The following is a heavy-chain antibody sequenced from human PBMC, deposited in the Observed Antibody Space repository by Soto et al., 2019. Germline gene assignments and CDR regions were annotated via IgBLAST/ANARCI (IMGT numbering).Heavy chain of an antibody. CDR3: ARHGENYDILTGYYKDAFDI. D-gene: IGHD3-9*01. J-gene: IGHJ3*02. V-gene: IGHV4-39*01. Sequence: SETLSLTCTVSGGSISSSSYYWGWIRQPPGKGLEWIGSIYYSGSTYYNPSLKSRVTISVDTSKNQFSLKLSSVTAADTAVYYCARHGENYDILTGYYKDAFDIWGQGTMVT. CDR1: GGSISSSSYY. CDR2: IYYSGST.